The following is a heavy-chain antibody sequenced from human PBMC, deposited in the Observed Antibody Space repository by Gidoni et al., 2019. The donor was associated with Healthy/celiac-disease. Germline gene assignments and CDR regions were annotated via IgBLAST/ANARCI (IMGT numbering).Heavy chain of an antibody. Sequence: QVQLVQSGAEGKKPGASVKVSCKASGYTFTGYYMHWVRQAPGQGLEWMGWINPNSGGTNYAQKFQGWVTMTRDTSISTAYMELSRLRSDDTAVYYCARDGVVVPAAIYYYYYGMDVWGQGTTVTVSS. V-gene: IGHV1-2*04. J-gene: IGHJ6*02. CDR1: GYTFTGYY. CDR2: INPNSGGT. D-gene: IGHD2-2*01. CDR3: ARDGVVVPAAIYYYYYGMDV.